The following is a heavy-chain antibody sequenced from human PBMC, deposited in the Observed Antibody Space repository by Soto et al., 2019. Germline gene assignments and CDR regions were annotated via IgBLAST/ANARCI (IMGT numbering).Heavy chain of an antibody. CDR2: IYYSGST. D-gene: IGHD6-19*01. CDR1: GGSISSYY. J-gene: IGHJ6*02. V-gene: IGHV4-59*01. CDR3: ARGGIAVAGPDYGMDV. Sequence: QVQLQESGPGLVKPSETLSLTCTVAGGSISSYYWSWIRQPPGKGLEWIGYIYYSGSTNYNPSLKSRVTISVDTSKNQFSLKLSSVTAADTAVYYCARGGIAVAGPDYGMDVWVQGTTVTVSS.